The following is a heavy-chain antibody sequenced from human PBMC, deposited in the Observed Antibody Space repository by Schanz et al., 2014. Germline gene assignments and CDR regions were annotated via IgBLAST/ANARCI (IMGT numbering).Heavy chain of an antibody. CDR1: GGTFSSDT. CDR3: AREVGLYDRGWFDP. V-gene: IGHV1-69*08. J-gene: IGHJ5*02. CDR2: IVPIAGIT. D-gene: IGHD3-22*01. Sequence: QVHLVQSGAEVKKPGSSVKVSCKASGGTFSSDTFSWVRQAPGQGLAWMGRIVPIAGITNYAQRFQGRVTITADKSSDTAYMELSSLRSEDTAVYYCAREVGLYDRGWFDPWGQGTLVTVSS.